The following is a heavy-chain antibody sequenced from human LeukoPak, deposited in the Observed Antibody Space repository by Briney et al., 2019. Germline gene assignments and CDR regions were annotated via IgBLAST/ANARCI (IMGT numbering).Heavy chain of an antibody. CDR3: AKGPAPRGGGSLLLGY. V-gene: IGHV3-30*18. CDR1: GFTFSSYG. CDR2: ISYDGSNK. D-gene: IGHD2-15*01. J-gene: IGHJ4*02. Sequence: PGGSLRLSCAASGFTFSSYGMHWVRQTPGKGLEWVAVISYDGSNKYYADSVKGRFTISRDNSKNTLYLQMNSLRAEDTAVYYCAKGPAPRGGGSLLLGYWGQGSLVTVSS.